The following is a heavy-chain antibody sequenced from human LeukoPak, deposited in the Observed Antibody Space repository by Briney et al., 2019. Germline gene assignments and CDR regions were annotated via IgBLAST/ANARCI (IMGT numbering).Heavy chain of an antibody. J-gene: IGHJ4*02. CDR2: ISYDGSQK. V-gene: IGHV3-30*18. CDR3: AKSPGVLLWFGSFDY. CDR1: GFTFSSYA. D-gene: IGHD3-10*01. Sequence: PGGSLRLSCAASGFTFSSYAMHWVRQAPGKGLEWVAIISYDGSQKFYTDSVKGRFTVSRDNSKNTLYLQMNSLRAEDTAVYYCAKSPGVLLWFGSFDYWGQGTLVTVSS.